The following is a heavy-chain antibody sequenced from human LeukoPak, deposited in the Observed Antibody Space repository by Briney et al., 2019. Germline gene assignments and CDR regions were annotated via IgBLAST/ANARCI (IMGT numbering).Heavy chain of an antibody. CDR1: GYSFTSYW. CDR2: IYPGDSDT. V-gene: IGHV5-51*01. Sequence: GESLKISCKGSGYSFTSYWIGWVRQMPGKGLEWMGIIYPGDSDTRYSPSFQGQVTISADKSINTAYLQWSSLKASDTAMYYCARGIVVVPAATAFDYWGQGTLVTVSS. J-gene: IGHJ4*02. CDR3: ARGIVVVPAATAFDY. D-gene: IGHD2-2*01.